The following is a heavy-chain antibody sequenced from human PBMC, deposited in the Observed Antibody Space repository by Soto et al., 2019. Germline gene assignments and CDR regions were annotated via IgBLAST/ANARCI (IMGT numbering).Heavy chain of an antibody. CDR1: GGSINTAGYY. J-gene: IGHJ4*02. CDR2: ISYSGST. V-gene: IGHV4-31*03. CDR3: VRESVFGDYQRDY. D-gene: IGHD4-17*01. Sequence: SETLSLTCTVSGGSINTAGYYWSWIRQHPGKGLEWIGYISYSGSTSYNPSLDSRVSISADTSKNQFSLELNSVTAADTAVYYCVRESVFGDYQRDYWGQGTLVTVSS.